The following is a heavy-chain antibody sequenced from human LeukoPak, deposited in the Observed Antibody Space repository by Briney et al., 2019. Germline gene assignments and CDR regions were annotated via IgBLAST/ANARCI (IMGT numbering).Heavy chain of an antibody. J-gene: IGHJ1*01. CDR1: GFIFSSYA. D-gene: IGHD3-10*01. CDR3: AKGSNLDERYFQH. V-gene: IGHV3-30*02. Sequence: GGSLRLSCAASGFIFSSYAMHWVRQAPGKGLEWVAFIRFDGSKKDYVGTGKGRLSISRDNSKNTLYLQMNSLKAEDTAVYYCAKGSNLDERYFQHWGQGTLVTVSS. CDR2: IRFDGSKK.